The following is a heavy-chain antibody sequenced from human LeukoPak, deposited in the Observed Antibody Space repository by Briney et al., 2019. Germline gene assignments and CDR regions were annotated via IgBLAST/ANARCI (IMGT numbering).Heavy chain of an antibody. V-gene: IGHV3-23*01. CDR3: AKARSLGVTAPIHC. CDR1: GFTFSSFA. D-gene: IGHD2-2*02. CDR2: VSDSDEHA. Sequence: PGGSLRLSCAASGFTFSSFAMNWVRQAPGKGLEWVSSVSDSDEHAFYADSVKGRFTISRDNSKSTLFLQMDSLRVDDTAVYYCAKARSLGVTAPIHCWGQGTLVTVSS. J-gene: IGHJ4*02.